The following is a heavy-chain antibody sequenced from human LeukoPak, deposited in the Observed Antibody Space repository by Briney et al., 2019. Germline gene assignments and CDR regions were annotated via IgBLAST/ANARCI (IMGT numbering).Heavy chain of an antibody. CDR3: ARDRSYGAAEFDP. CDR1: GFTFSSYA. J-gene: IGHJ5*02. D-gene: IGHD1-26*01. Sequence: PGWSLRLSCAASGFTFSSYAMHWVRQAPGKGLEYVSTISSNGGSTYYANSVKGRFTISRDNSKNTLYLQMGSLRAEDMAVYYCARDRSYGAAEFDPWGQGTLVTVSS. V-gene: IGHV3-64*01. CDR2: ISSNGGST.